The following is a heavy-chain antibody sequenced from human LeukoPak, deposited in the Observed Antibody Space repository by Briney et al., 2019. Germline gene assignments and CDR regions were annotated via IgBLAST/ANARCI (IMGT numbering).Heavy chain of an antibody. CDR2: ISSSSGTT. J-gene: IGHJ6*02. D-gene: IGHD1-7*01. CDR1: GFTFSSYS. CDR3: ARRKLTYYYGMDV. V-gene: IGHV3-48*01. Sequence: PGGSLRLSCASSGFTFSSYSMNWVRQGPGKGLEWVSYISSSSGTTYYADSVKGRFTISRDNAEKSLYLQMNSLRAEDTAVYYCARRKLTYYYGMDVWGQGTTVTVSS.